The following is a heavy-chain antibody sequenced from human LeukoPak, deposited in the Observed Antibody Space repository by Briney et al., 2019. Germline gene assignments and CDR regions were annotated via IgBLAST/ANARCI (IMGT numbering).Heavy chain of an antibody. D-gene: IGHD5-18*01. J-gene: IGHJ4*02. CDR3: ARDRSVRGYSYGYAEI. V-gene: IGHV4-59*01. CDR1: GGSISSYY. CDR2: IYYSGST. Sequence: SETLSLTCTVSGGSISSYYWSWIRQPPGKGLEWIGYIYYSGSTNYNPSLKSRVTISVDTSKNQFSLKLSSVTAADAAVYHCARDRSVRGYSYGYAEIWGQGTLVTVSS.